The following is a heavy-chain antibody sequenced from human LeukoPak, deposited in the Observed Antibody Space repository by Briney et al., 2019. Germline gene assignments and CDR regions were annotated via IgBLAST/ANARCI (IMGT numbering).Heavy chain of an antibody. CDR1: GYTFTDYY. D-gene: IGHD3-16*01. CDR2: INPNSGGT. Sequence: ASVKVSCKASGYTFTDYYMHWVRQAPGQGLEYMGWINPNSGGTNYAQIFQGRVTMTRDTSISTAYMELNRLRSDDTAVYYCVPFNSFEYYFDYWGQGTLVTVSS. CDR3: VPFNSFEYYFDY. V-gene: IGHV1-2*02. J-gene: IGHJ4*02.